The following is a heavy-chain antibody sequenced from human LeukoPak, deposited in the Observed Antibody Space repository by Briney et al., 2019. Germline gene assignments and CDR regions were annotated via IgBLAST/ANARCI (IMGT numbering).Heavy chain of an antibody. CDR3: AREGRGATVTTPAGGYFDL. CDR1: GFTFSSYE. D-gene: IGHD4-17*01. J-gene: IGHJ2*01. V-gene: IGHV3-48*03. Sequence: GGSLRPSCAASGFTFSSYEMNWVRQAPRNGLGWDSYISSSGSTIYYADSVKGRFTISRDNAKNSLYLQMNSLRAEDTAVYYCAREGRGATVTTPAGGYFDLWGRGTLVTVSS. CDR2: ISSSGSTI.